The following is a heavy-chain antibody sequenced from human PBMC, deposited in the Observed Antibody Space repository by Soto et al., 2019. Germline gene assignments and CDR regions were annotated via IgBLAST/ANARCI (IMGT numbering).Heavy chain of an antibody. J-gene: IGHJ6*02. Sequence: SETLSLTCSVSGGSISSSFWSWIRQPPGKELEWIGYISYSGSTTYNPSLKSRITLSVDTSKNQFSLRVASVTAADTAVYYCARGHRAMEYYYYYGMDVWGQGTTVTV. V-gene: IGHV4-59*01. CDR2: ISYSGST. CDR3: ARGHRAMEYYYYYGMDV. CDR1: GGSISSSF. D-gene: IGHD5-18*01.